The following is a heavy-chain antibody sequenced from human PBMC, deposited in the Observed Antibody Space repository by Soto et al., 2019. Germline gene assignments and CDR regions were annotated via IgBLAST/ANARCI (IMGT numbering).Heavy chain of an antibody. CDR1: GFTFSSYS. J-gene: IGHJ5*02. V-gene: IGHV3-48*01. CDR2: TSSSSSTI. D-gene: IGHD6-13*01. Sequence: PGGSLRLSCAASGFTFSSYSMNWVRQAPGKGLEWVSYTSSSSSTIYYADSVKGRFTISRDNAKNSLYLQMNSLRAEDTAVYYCARHPERIAEIGWFEPWGQGTLVTVSS. CDR3: ARHPERIAEIGWFEP.